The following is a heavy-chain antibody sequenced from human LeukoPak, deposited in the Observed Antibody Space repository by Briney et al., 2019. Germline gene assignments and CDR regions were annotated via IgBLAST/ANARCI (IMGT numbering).Heavy chain of an antibody. CDR1: GFTFDAYA. CDR2: ISWNGGGM. V-gene: IGHV3-9*01. D-gene: IGHD1-26*01. CDR3: ARDPMIVGATPMYYFDY. Sequence: GGSLRLSCAASGFTFDAYAMHWVRQAPGKGLEWVSGISWNGGGMGYAVSVKGRFTISRDNAKNSLYLQMNSLRAEDTAVYYCARDPMIVGATPMYYFDYWGQGTLVTVSS. J-gene: IGHJ4*02.